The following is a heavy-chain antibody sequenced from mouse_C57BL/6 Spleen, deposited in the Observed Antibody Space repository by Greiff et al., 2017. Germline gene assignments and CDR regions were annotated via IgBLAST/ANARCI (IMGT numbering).Heavy chain of an antibody. CDR3: ARPPITTVVARYSDV. CDR2: IPPNSGST. Sequence: QVQLQQPGAELVKPGASVKLSCKASGYTFTSYWMHWVKQRPGQGLEWIGMIPPNSGSTNYNEKFKSKATLTVDKSSSTAYMQLSSLTSEYSAVYYCARPPITTVVARYSDVWGTGTAVTGAS. V-gene: IGHV1-64*01. J-gene: IGHJ1*03. CDR1: GYTFTSYW. D-gene: IGHD1-1*01.